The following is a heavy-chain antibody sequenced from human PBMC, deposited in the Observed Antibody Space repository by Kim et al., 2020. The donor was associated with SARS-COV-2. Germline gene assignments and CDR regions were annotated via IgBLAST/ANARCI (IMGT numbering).Heavy chain of an antibody. V-gene: IGHV3-23*01. CDR3: AKVLGDFGELLGGWFDP. CDR1: GFTFSSYA. D-gene: IGHD3-10*01. J-gene: IGHJ5*02. CDR2: ISGSGGST. Sequence: GGSLRLSCAASGFTFSSYAMSWVRQAPGKGLEWVSAISGSGGSTYYADSVKGRFTISRDNSKNTLYLQMNSLRAEDTAVYYCAKVLGDFGELLGGWFDPWGQGTLVTVSS.